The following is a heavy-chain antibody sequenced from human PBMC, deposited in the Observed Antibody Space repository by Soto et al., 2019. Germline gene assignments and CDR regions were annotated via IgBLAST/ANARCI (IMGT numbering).Heavy chain of an antibody. Sequence: ASVKVSCKASGYTFTSYAMHWVRQAPGQRLEWMGWINAGNGNTKYSQKFQGRVTITRDTSASTAYMELSSLRSEDTAVYYCARSMVVVTALDYWGQGTLVTVSX. V-gene: IGHV1-3*01. CDR3: ARSMVVVTALDY. D-gene: IGHD2-21*02. CDR2: INAGNGNT. CDR1: GYTFTSYA. J-gene: IGHJ4*02.